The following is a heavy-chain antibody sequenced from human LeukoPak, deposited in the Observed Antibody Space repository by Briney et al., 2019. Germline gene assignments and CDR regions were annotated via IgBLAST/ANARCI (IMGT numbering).Heavy chain of an antibody. D-gene: IGHD6-19*01. Sequence: GESLKISCAASEFTFDSYAMNWVRQAPGKGLEWVSAISGSGANTYYANSVKGRFTISRDNSKSTLFLQMDSLRAEDTAIYYCAKTSVSSGWPELFDFWGQGTLVTVSS. V-gene: IGHV3-23*01. CDR3: AKTSVSSGWPELFDF. J-gene: IGHJ4*02. CDR1: EFTFDSYA. CDR2: ISGSGANT.